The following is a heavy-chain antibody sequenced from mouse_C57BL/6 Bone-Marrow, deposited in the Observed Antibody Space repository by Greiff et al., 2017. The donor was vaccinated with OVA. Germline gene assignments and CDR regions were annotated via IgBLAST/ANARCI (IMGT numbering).Heavy chain of an antibody. CDR1: GFTFSSYS. J-gene: IGHJ4*01. CDR3: TRLLDAMDY. D-gene: IGHD2-1*01. Sequence: EVKLVESGEGLVKPGGSLKLSCAASGFTFSSYSMSWVRPTPEKRLGWVAYSSSGGDYIDYADTVKGRFTISRDNARNTLYLQMSSLKSEDTAMYYCTRLLDAMDYWGQGTSVTVSS. V-gene: IGHV5-9-1*02. CDR2: SSSGGDYI.